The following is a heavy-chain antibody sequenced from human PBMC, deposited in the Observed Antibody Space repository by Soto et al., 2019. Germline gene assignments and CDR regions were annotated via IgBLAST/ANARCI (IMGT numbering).Heavy chain of an antibody. D-gene: IGHD5-18*01. J-gene: IGHJ4*02. V-gene: IGHV4-59*01. Sequence: QVQLQESGPGLVKPSETLSLTCTVSGGSITGYYWTWIRQPPGKGLEWIGYVFYKGNTNYNPSLKSRVTISVEPSANQFSLRLSSVTAADTAVYYCARSGDSFGFTDYWGQGTLVTVSS. CDR1: GGSITGYY. CDR3: ARSGDSFGFTDY. CDR2: VFYKGNT.